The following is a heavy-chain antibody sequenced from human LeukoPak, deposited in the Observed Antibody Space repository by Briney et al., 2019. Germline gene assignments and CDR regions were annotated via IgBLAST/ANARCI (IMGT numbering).Heavy chain of an antibody. J-gene: IGHJ4*02. V-gene: IGHV4-38-2*02. CDR3: ARLPFSIGSDY. Sequence: SETLSLTCTVSGYSVSSGYYWGWIRQPPGKGLEWIGSIYHSGSTYYNPSLKSRVTISVDTSKNQFSLKLSSVTAADTAVYYCARLPFSIGSDYWGQGTLVTVSS. CDR2: IYHSGST. CDR1: GYSVSSGYY. D-gene: IGHD3-22*01.